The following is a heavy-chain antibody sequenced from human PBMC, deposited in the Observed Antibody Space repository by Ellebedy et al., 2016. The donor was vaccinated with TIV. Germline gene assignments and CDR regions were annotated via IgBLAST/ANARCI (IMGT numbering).Heavy chain of an antibody. V-gene: IGHV1-58*02. CDR3: AAGGYFDWLAFDY. CDR2: IVVGSGNT. J-gene: IGHJ4*02. CDR1: GFTFTSSA. Sequence: AASVKVSCKASGFTFTSSAMQWVRQARGQRLEWIGWIVVGSGNTNYAQKFQERVTITRDMSTSTAYMELSSLRSEDTAVYYCAAGGYFDWLAFDYWGQGTLVTVSS. D-gene: IGHD3-9*01.